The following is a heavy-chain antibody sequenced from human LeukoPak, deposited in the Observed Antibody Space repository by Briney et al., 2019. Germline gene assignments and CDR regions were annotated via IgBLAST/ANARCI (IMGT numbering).Heavy chain of an antibody. V-gene: IGHV3-66*01. Sequence: GGSLRLSCTVSGFTVSINSMSWVRQAPGKGLEWVSFIYSGGNTHYSDSVKGRFTISRDNAKNSLYLQMNSLRAEDTAVYYCARVQDGYNQRYYYYYMDVWGKGTTVTVSS. CDR1: GFTVSINS. D-gene: IGHD5-24*01. CDR3: ARVQDGYNQRYYYYYMDV. CDR2: IYSGGNT. J-gene: IGHJ6*03.